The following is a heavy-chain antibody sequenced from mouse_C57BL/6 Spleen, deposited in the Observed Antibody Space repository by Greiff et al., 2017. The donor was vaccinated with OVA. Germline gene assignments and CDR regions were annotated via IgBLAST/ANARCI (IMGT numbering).Heavy chain of an antibody. Sequence: EVKLVESGPELVKPGASVKIPCKASGYTFTDYNMDWVKQSHGKSLEWIGDINPNNGGTIYNQKFKGKATLTVDKSSSTAYMELRSLTSEDTAVYYCAREGTYYGSSYGYFDYWGQGTTLTVSS. CDR3: AREGTYYGSSYGYFDY. D-gene: IGHD1-1*01. J-gene: IGHJ2*01. V-gene: IGHV1-18*01. CDR1: GYTFTDYN. CDR2: INPNNGGT.